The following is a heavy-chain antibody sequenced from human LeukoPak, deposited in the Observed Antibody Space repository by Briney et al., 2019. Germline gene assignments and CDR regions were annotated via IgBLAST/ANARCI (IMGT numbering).Heavy chain of an antibody. J-gene: IGHJ4*02. Sequence: GESLKISCKGSGYSFTSYWIGWVRQMPGKGLEWMGIIYPGDSDTRYSPSFQGQVTISADKSISTAYLQWSSLKASDTAMYYCARPLRRGYSYGSFDYWGQGTLVTVSP. CDR2: IYPGDSDT. CDR3: ARPLRRGYSYGSFDY. D-gene: IGHD5-18*01. V-gene: IGHV5-51*01. CDR1: GYSFTSYW.